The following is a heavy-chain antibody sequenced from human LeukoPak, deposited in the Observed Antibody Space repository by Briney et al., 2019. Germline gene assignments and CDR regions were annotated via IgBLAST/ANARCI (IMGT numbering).Heavy chain of an antibody. CDR3: ARQINSLDL. J-gene: IGHJ5*02. CDR2: IYYSGST. V-gene: IGHV4-59*08. CDR1: GGSKSSYY. Sequence: SETLPLTCTVSGGSKSSYYWSWIRQPPGKGLEWIGYIYYSGSTNYNPSLKSRVTISVDTSKNQFSLKLSSVTAADTAVYYCARQINSLDLWGQGTLVTVSS. D-gene: IGHD2/OR15-2a*01.